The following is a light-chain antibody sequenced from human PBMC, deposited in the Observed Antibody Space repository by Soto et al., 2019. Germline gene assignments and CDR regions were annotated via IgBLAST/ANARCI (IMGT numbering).Light chain of an antibody. CDR1: QSITNY. CDR3: QQSYSTPMYT. V-gene: IGKV1-39*01. Sequence: DIQMTQSPSSLSASVGDRITIICRASQSITNYLNWYQQKPGKAPKLLIYDASSLQSGVPSRFSGSGSGTDFTLTISSLQPEDFATYYCQQSYSTPMYTFGQGTKLEIK. CDR2: DAS. J-gene: IGKJ2*01.